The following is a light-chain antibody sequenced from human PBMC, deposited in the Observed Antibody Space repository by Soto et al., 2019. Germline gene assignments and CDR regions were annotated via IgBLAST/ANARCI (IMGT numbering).Light chain of an antibody. CDR3: KQRSNLPLT. CDR2: DAS. CDR1: QSVSSY. J-gene: IGKJ4*01. Sequence: EIVLTQSPATLSLSPGERATLSCRASQSVSSYLAWYQQKPGQAPRLLIYDASNRATGIPSRFSGSGSGTDFPLTISSLEPEDFAVYYCKQRSNLPLTFGGGTKVEIK. V-gene: IGKV3-11*01.